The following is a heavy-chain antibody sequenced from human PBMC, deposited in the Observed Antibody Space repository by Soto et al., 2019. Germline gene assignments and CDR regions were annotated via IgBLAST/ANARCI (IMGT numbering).Heavy chain of an antibody. Sequence: GGSLRLSCTASGFTFGDYAMSWFRQAPGKGLEWVGFIRSKAYGGTTEYAASVKGRFTISRDDSKSIAYLQMNSLKTEDTAVYYCTVWFGELGAYYYYYMDVWGKGTTVTVSS. CDR2: IRSKAYGGTT. J-gene: IGHJ6*03. D-gene: IGHD3-10*01. V-gene: IGHV3-49*03. CDR3: TVWFGELGAYYYYYMDV. CDR1: GFTFGDYA.